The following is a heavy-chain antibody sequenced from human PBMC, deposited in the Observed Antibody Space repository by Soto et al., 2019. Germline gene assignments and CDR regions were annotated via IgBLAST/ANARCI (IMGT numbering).Heavy chain of an antibody. CDR1: GYTFTSYG. V-gene: IGHV1-18*01. CDR3: AREEDSSGYYSSGYYGMDV. CDR2: ISAYNGNT. D-gene: IGHD3-22*01. Sequence: ASVKVSCKASGYTFTSYGISWVRQAPGQGLEWMGWISAYNGNTNYAQKLQGRVTMTTDTSTSTAYMELGSLRSDDTAVYYCAREEDSSGYYSSGYYGMDVWGQGTTVTVSS. J-gene: IGHJ6*02.